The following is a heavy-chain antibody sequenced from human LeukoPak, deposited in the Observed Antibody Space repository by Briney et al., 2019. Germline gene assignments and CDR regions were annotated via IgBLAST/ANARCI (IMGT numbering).Heavy chain of an antibody. Sequence: PSETLSLTCAGYGGSFSGYYWSWIRQPPGKGLEWIGEINHSGSTNYNPSLKSRVTISVDTSKNQFSLKLSSVTAADTAVYYCARWDYGGNYGARVFDYWGQGTLVTVSS. D-gene: IGHD4-23*01. CDR1: GGSFSGYY. J-gene: IGHJ4*02. CDR3: ARWDYGGNYGARVFDY. CDR2: INHSGST. V-gene: IGHV4-34*01.